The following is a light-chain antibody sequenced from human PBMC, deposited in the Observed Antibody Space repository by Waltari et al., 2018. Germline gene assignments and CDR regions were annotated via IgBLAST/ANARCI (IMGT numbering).Light chain of an antibody. CDR2: KVS. J-gene: IGKJ2*01. Sequence: DVVLTQSPLSLPVTLGQPASISCGSSQSLVHSDGNTYLSWFQQRPGQSPRRLIYKVSNRDAGIPDRFSGSGSGTDFTLKISRVEAEDVGVYYCMQCTRWPPVTFGQGTKLEIK. CDR3: MQCTRWPPVT. V-gene: IGKV2-30*02. CDR1: QSLVHSDGNTY.